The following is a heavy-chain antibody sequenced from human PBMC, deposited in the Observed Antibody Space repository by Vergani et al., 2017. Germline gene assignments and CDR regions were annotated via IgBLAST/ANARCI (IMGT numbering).Heavy chain of an antibody. J-gene: IGHJ4*02. Sequence: EVQLLESGGGLVQPGGSLRLSCAASGFTFSSYAMSWVRQAPGKGLEWVSAISGSGGSTYYEDSVKGRLTISRDNAKNTLYLQLNSLRAEDTAVYYCAKGTQYYDFWSGYYPGYFDYWGQGTLVTVSS. CDR2: ISGSGGST. CDR3: AKGTQYYDFWSGYYPGYFDY. V-gene: IGHV3-23*01. D-gene: IGHD3-3*01. CDR1: GFTFSSYA.